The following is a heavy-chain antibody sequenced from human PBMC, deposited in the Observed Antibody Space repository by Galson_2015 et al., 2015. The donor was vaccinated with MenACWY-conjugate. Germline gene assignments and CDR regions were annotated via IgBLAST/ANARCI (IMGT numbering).Heavy chain of an antibody. Sequence: SLRLSCAVSGFTFSSYWMSWVRQAPGKGLEWVANIKQDGREKNYVDSVKGRFTISRDNADNSVYLQMDSLRVEDTAVYYCARDTRGPFDYGAQGPLVPFSS. J-gene: IGHJ4*02. V-gene: IGHV3-7*03. CDR1: GFTFSSYW. CDR3: ARDTRGPFDY. CDR2: IKQDGREK.